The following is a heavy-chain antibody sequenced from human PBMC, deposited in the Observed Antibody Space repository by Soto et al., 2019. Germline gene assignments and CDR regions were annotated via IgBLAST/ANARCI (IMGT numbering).Heavy chain of an antibody. J-gene: IGHJ4*02. CDR3: ASSSGPIYYFDY. V-gene: IGHV1-69*01. D-gene: IGHD6-19*01. Sequence: QVQLVQSGAEVKKPGSSVKVSCKASGGTFSSYAISWVRQAPGQGLEWMGGIIPIFGTANYAQKFQCRVTINADEATSTAYMELSSLRYEDTAVYYCASSSGPIYYFDYWGQGTLVTVSS. CDR2: IIPIFGTA. CDR1: GGTFSSYA.